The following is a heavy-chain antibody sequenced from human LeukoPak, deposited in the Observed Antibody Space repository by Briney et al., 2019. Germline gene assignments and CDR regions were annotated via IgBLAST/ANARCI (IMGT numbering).Heavy chain of an antibody. CDR3: AKNPHVLLWFGELSY. CDR1: GFTFSSYA. D-gene: IGHD3-10*01. Sequence: PGGSLRLSCAASGFTFSSYAMSWVRQAPGKGLDWVSAISGSGGSTYYADSVKGRFTISRDNSKNTLYLQMNSLRAEDTAVYYCAKNPHVLLWFGELSYWGQGTLVTVSS. J-gene: IGHJ4*02. V-gene: IGHV3-23*01. CDR2: ISGSGGST.